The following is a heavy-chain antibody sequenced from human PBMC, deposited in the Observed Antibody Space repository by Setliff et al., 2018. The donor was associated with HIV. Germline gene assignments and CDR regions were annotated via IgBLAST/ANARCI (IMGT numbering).Heavy chain of an antibody. V-gene: IGHV4-61*01. CDR2: IYYSGTT. D-gene: IGHD6-6*01. Sequence: SSETLSLTCPVSGDSVSSASYYWSWIRQPPGKGLEWIGYIYYSGTTKYNPSLKSRVTISVDTSKNQFSLKLSSVTAADTAVYYCASEAWTSYRSSSGYYYYYMDVWGKGTTVTVSS. J-gene: IGHJ6*03. CDR1: GDSVSSASYY. CDR3: ASEAWTSYRSSSGYYYYYMDV.